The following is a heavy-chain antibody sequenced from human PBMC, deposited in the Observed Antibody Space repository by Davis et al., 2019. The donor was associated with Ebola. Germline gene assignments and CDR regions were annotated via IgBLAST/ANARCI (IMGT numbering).Heavy chain of an antibody. CDR2: IYYSGST. CDR1: GDSMSSSRSY. V-gene: IGHV4-39*01. D-gene: IGHD6-19*01. Sequence: PSETLSLTCTVSGDSMSSSRSYWGWVRQPPGKGLESIGTIYYSGSTDYDPSLKSRVAISIDTSKNQFSLKLVSLTAADTAVYFCVRREGSGWPFDYWGQGTLVTVSS. CDR3: VRREGSGWPFDY. J-gene: IGHJ4*02.